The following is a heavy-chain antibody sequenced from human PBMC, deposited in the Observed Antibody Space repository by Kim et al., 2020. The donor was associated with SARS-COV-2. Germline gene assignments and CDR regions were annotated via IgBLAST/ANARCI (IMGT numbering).Heavy chain of an antibody. Sequence: ASVKVSCKASGYSFTDYPMNWVRQAPGQGLEWMGWINTNTGNPMYAQGFTGRCVFSLDTSVNTAYLQISSLKAEDTAGYFCARETGTFSYYGMDVWGQGT. CDR1: GYSFTDYP. D-gene: IGHD1-1*01. CDR3: ARETGTFSYYGMDV. J-gene: IGHJ6*02. CDR2: INTNTGNP. V-gene: IGHV7-4-1*02.